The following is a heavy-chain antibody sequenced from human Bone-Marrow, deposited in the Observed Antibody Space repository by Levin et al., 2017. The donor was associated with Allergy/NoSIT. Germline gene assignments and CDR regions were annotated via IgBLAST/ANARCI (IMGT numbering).Heavy chain of an antibody. D-gene: IGHD1-14*01. CDR3: ARDNRGYYFDH. CDR2: IYHSGST. CDR1: GDSISSGVYY. Sequence: ASETLSLTCTVSGDSISSGVYYWSWIRHHPGKGLEWIGYIYHSGSTYYNPSLRSRVTISVDTSKNQFSLKVSSVTAADTAVYFCARDNRGYYFDHWGQGTLVTVSS. J-gene: IGHJ4*02. V-gene: IGHV4-31*03.